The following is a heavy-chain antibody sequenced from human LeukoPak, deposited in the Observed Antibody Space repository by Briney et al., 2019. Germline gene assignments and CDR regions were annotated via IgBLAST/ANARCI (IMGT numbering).Heavy chain of an antibody. V-gene: IGHV1-18*01. CDR1: GYTFTSYG. D-gene: IGHD5-18*01. CDR3: ARRYSYGYAPYYYYYMDV. CDR2: ISAYNGNT. Sequence: ASVKVSCKASGYTFTSYGISWVRQAPGQGLEWTGWISAYNGNTNYAQKLQGRVTMTTDTSTSTAYMELRSLRSDDTAVYYCARRYSYGYAPYYYYYMDVWGKGTTVTVSS. J-gene: IGHJ6*03.